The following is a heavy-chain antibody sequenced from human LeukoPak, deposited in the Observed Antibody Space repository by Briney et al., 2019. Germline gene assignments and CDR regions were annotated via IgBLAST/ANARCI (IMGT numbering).Heavy chain of an antibody. CDR1: GFTFTSYA. CDR3: ARDSVKTIIAAAGKPDI. V-gene: IGHV3-30*04. Sequence: PGWSLRLSCAASGFTFTSYAMHWVRQAPGKGLEWVAVISYDGSNKYYADSVKGRFTISRDNSKNTLYLQMNSLRAEDTAVYYCARDSVKTIIAAAGKPDIWGQGTMVTVSS. J-gene: IGHJ3*02. CDR2: ISYDGSNK. D-gene: IGHD6-13*01.